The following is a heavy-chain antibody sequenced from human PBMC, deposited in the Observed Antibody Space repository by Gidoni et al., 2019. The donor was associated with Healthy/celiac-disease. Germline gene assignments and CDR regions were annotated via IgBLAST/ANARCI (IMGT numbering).Heavy chain of an antibody. D-gene: IGHD2-2*01. Sequence: QLQLLESGPGLVKPAETLSLTCTVSGCAFTSSCYYWGWNRQPPGKGLEWIGSIYYSGSTYYNPSLKSRVTISVDTSKNQFSLKMSSVTDADTAVYYCARLIRGSTFRFDPWGQGTLVTVSS. CDR3: ARLIRGSTFRFDP. V-gene: IGHV4-39*01. CDR2: IYYSGST. J-gene: IGHJ5*02. CDR1: GCAFTSSCYY.